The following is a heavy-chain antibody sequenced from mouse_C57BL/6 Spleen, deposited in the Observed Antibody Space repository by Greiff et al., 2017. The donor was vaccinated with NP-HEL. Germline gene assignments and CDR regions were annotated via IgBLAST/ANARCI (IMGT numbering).Heavy chain of an antibody. CDR3: ASSSGTPYAMDY. CDR1: GFSLTSYG. V-gene: IGHV2-6*01. Sequence: VKLVESGPGLVAPSQSLSITCTVSGFSLTSYGVDWVRQSPGKGLEWLGVIWGVGSTNYNSALKSRLSISKDNSKSQVFLKMNSLQTDDTAMYYCASSSGTPYAMDYWGQGTSVTVSS. J-gene: IGHJ4*01. CDR2: IWGVGST. D-gene: IGHD3-2*02.